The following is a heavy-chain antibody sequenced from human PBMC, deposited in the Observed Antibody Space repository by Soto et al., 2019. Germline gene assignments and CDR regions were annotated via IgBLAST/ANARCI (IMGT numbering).Heavy chain of an antibody. J-gene: IGHJ4*02. D-gene: IGHD3-3*01. Sequence: GSLRLSCAVSGFSFGTYWMSWVRQAPGKGLEWLASIKQDGSERYYLDSVKGRFTISRDNAKDSLSLQMNSLRGEDTAFYYCARDVGPITIFGEALSGYFDFWGQGTLVTVSS. CDR3: ARDVGPITIFGEALSGYFDF. V-gene: IGHV3-7*03. CDR1: GFSFGTYW. CDR2: IKQDGSER.